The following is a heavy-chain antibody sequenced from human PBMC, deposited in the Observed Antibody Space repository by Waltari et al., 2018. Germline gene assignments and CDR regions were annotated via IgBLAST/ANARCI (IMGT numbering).Heavy chain of an antibody. J-gene: IGHJ5*02. CDR1: GYTFTAYW. CDR2: IYPDPGDSEI. CDR3: GRGLLGGYARGWFDP. Sequence: EVQLVQSGAEVKKPGESLKISCKASGYTFTAYWIGWVRQMPGKDLEWIGTIYPDPGDSEIKYRPSFQGRVTISADKSASSAYLHWSGLEASDTAIYYCGRGLLGGYARGWFDPWGQGTLVTVSS. D-gene: IGHD3-9*01. V-gene: IGHV5-51*01.